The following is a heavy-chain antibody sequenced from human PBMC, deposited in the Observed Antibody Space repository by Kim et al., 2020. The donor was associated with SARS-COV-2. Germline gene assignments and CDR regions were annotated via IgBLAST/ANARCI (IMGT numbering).Heavy chain of an antibody. D-gene: IGHD2-8*02. Sequence: YTPSLKSRVTISVDTSKDQFSRKLSSVTAADTAVYYCAREGLVVYAIVDYWGQGTLVTVSS. CDR3: AREGLVVYAIVDY. J-gene: IGHJ4*02. V-gene: IGHV4-39*02.